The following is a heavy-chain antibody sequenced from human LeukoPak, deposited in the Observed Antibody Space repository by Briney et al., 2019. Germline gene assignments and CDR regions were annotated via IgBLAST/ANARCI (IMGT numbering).Heavy chain of an antibody. CDR2: INPSGGST. D-gene: IGHD4-11*01. V-gene: IGHV1-46*01. CDR1: GYTFTSYY. Sequence: ASVKVSCKASGYTFTSYYMHWVRQAPGQGLEWMGIINPSGGSTSYAQKFQGRVTMTRDTSTSTVYMELSSLRSEDTAVYYCARVVTTVTTGNWFDPWGQGTLVTVSS. J-gene: IGHJ5*02. CDR3: ARVVTTVTTGNWFDP.